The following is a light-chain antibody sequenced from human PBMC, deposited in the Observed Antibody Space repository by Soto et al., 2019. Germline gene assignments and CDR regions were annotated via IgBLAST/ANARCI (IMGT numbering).Light chain of an antibody. Sequence: ERVMTKSPATLSVSPGERATLSCRASQSVSSNLAWYQQKPGQAPRLLIYSASARATGIPARFSGSGSGTEFTLTISSLQSEDFAVYYCQQYNNWPFTFGPGTKVDI. CDR2: SAS. J-gene: IGKJ3*01. CDR1: QSVSSN. V-gene: IGKV3-15*01. CDR3: QQYNNWPFT.